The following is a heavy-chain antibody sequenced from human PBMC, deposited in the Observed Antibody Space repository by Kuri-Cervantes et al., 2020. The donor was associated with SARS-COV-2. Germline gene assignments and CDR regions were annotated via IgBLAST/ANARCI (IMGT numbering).Heavy chain of an antibody. Sequence: LSLSCAASGFTFSGHWIHWVRQAPGKGLVWVSRINPDGSYTNNADSVKGRFTLSRDNAKNMLFLQMNSLRAEDTAVYYCAKDTRGSSGYYYDYFDYWGQGTLVTVSS. CDR3: AKDTRGSSGYYYDYFDY. J-gene: IGHJ4*02. CDR2: INPDGSYT. CDR1: GFTFSGHW. V-gene: IGHV3-74*01. D-gene: IGHD3-22*01.